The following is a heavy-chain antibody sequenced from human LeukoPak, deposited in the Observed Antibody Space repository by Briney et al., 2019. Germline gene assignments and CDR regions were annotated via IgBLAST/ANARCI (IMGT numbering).Heavy chain of an antibody. V-gene: IGHV4-34*01. J-gene: IGHJ5*02. CDR1: GGSFSGYY. CDR3: ARGRGIAVAVGNWFDP. CDR2: INQSGST. D-gene: IGHD6-19*01. Sequence: SETLSLTCAVYGGSFSGYYWTWIRQPPGKGLEWIGEINQSGSTNYNSSLKSRVTISVDPSKNQFSLKLSSVTAADTAVYYCARGRGIAVAVGNWFDPWGQGTLVTVSS.